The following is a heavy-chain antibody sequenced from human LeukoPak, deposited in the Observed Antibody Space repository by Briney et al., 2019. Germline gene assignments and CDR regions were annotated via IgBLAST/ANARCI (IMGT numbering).Heavy chain of an antibody. CDR3: ARARLSSSSTPSLYYYYMDV. J-gene: IGHJ6*03. CDR2: IYTSGST. V-gene: IGHV4-4*07. D-gene: IGHD6-6*01. CDR1: GVSISSYY. Sequence: SETLSLTCTVSGVSISSYYWSWIRQPAGKGLEWIGRIYTSGSTNYNPSLKSRVTMSVDTSKNQFSLKLSSVTAADTAVYYCARARLSSSSTPSLYYYYMDVWGKGTTVTVSS.